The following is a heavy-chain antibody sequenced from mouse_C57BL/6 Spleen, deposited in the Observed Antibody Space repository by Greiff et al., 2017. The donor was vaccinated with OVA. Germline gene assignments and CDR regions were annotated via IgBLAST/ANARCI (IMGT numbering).Heavy chain of an antibody. D-gene: IGHD1-1*02. CDR1: GYAFSSSW. CDR3: ARSPYGYFDY. J-gene: IGHJ2*01. Sequence: QVQLQQSGPELVKPGASVKLSCKASGYAFSSSWMNWVKQRPGKGLEWIGRIYPGDGDTNYNGKFKGKATLTADKSSSTAYMQLSSLTSEDAAVYFCARSPYGYFDYWGQGTTLTVSA. V-gene: IGHV1-82*01. CDR2: IYPGDGDT.